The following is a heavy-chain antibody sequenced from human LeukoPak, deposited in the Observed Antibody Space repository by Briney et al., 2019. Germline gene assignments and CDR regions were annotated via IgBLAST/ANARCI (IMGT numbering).Heavy chain of an antibody. D-gene: IGHD3-3*01. J-gene: IGHJ6*02. CDR1: GFTFSSYE. V-gene: IGHV3-48*03. Sequence: GRSLRLSCAASGFTFSSYEMNWVRQAPGKGLEWVSYISSSGSTIYYADSVKGRFTISRDNAKNSLYLQMNSLRAEDTAVYYCARENPGTIFGVVQYGMDVWGQGTTVTVSS. CDR2: ISSSGSTI. CDR3: ARENPGTIFGVVQYGMDV.